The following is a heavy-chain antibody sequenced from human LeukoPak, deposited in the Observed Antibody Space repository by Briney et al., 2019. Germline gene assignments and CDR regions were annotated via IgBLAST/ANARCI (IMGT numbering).Heavy chain of an antibody. V-gene: IGHV3-48*04. CDR2: IIDSGTKI. J-gene: IGHJ3*02. D-gene: IGHD3-22*01. CDR3: ARAKFDSSRYYYRGFDI. Sequence: GGSLRLSCAASGFTFSSYSMNWVRQAPGRGLEWVSYIIDSGTKIYYTDSVKGRFTMSRDNAKKSLYLQMNSLRAEDTAVYYCARAKFDSSRYYYRGFDIWGQGTMVTVSS. CDR1: GFTFSSYS.